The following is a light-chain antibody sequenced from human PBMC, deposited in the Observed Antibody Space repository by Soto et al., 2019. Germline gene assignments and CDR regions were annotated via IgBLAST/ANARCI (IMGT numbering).Light chain of an antibody. CDR3: AAWDDSLCGWV. CDR1: GLNVGSKY. Sequence: QSVLTQPPSASGTPGQRVTISCSGSGLNVGSKYVYWNQQLPGTAPKLLIYRNTQRPSGVPDRCSGSKSGTSASLAISGLRSEDEADYDCAAWDDSLCGWVFGGGTKLTVL. V-gene: IGLV1-47*01. J-gene: IGLJ3*02. CDR2: RNT.